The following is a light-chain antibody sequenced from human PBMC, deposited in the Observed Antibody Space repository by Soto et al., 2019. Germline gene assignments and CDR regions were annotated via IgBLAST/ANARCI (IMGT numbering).Light chain of an antibody. J-gene: IGKJ4*01. CDR2: GAT. CDR3: QPYNNWPLT. CDR1: QSVSSY. Sequence: EVLITQSPATLSVSPGERATLSCRASQSVSSYLAWYQQRPGQAPRLLIYGATTRDTGVPTRFSGSRSGAEFTLTINRLQSEDFEVYYCQPYNNWPLTFGGGTKVDIK. V-gene: IGKV3-15*01.